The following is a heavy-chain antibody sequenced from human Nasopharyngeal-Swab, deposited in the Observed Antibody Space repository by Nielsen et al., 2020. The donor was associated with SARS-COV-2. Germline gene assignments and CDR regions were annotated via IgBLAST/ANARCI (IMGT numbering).Heavy chain of an antibody. CDR3: ARDRITMVRGVISLTNWFDP. D-gene: IGHD3-10*01. V-gene: IGHV1-46*01. CDR1: GYTFTSYY. Sequence: ASLKVSCKASGYTFTSYYMHWVRQAPGQGLEWMGIFNPSGGSTSYAQKFQGRVTMTRDTSTSTVYMELSSLRSEDTAVYYCARDRITMVRGVISLTNWFDPWGQGTLVTVSS. CDR2: FNPSGGST. J-gene: IGHJ5*02.